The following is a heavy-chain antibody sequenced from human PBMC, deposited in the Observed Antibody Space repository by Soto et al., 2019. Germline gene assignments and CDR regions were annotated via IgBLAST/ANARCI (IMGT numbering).Heavy chain of an antibody. J-gene: IGHJ4*02. Sequence: QVQLVQSGAGVKKPGASVKVSCKASGYTFTSYGISWVRQAPGQGLEWMGWISAYNGNTNYAQKLQGRVTMTTDTSTSTAYMELRSLRSDDTAVYYCARDGKRGYSYGPPGPPGPRGGYWGQGTLVTVSS. CDR1: GYTFTSYG. V-gene: IGHV1-18*04. CDR3: ARDGKRGYSYGPPGPPGPRGGY. CDR2: ISAYNGNT. D-gene: IGHD5-18*01.